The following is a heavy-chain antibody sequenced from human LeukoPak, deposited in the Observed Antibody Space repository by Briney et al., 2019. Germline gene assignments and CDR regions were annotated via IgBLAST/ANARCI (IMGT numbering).Heavy chain of an antibody. V-gene: IGHV3-9*01. J-gene: IGHJ4*02. D-gene: IGHD2-2*02. Sequence: GGSLRLSCEASGFTFDDHGMHWVRQGPGKGLEWVSGISWNGGSTGYADSVNGRFPISRDNTTTSLYLHMNSLRPEDTAFYYCTKALYTTNHFDSWGQGPLVTVSS. CDR1: GFTFDDHG. CDR2: ISWNGGST. CDR3: TKALYTTNHFDS.